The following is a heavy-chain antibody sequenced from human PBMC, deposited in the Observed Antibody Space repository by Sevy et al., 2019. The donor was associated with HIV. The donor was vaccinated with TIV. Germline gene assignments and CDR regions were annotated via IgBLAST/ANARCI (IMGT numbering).Heavy chain of an antibody. V-gene: IGHV3-48*03. Sequence: GGSLRLSCAASGFTFSSYEMNWVRQAPGKGLEWVSYISNTGSSIYYSDSVKGRFTMSRDNAKNSLYLQMNSLRGEDTAVYYCARDLPPSATTVSHFDYWDRGTLVTVSS. CDR3: ARDLPPSATTVSHFDY. D-gene: IGHD4-17*01. CDR1: GFTFSSYE. J-gene: IGHJ4*02. CDR2: ISNTGSSI.